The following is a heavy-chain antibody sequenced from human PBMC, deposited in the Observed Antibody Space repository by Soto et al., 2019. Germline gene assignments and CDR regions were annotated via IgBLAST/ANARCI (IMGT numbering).Heavy chain of an antibody. D-gene: IGHD3-3*01. CDR3: ARVGFLWSTVVTNDY. CDR2: IYSGGST. Sequence: GGSLRLSCAASGFTVSSNYMSWVRQAPGKGLEWVSVIYSGGSTYYADSVKGRFTISRDNSKNTLYLQMNSLRAEDTAVYYCARVGFLWSTVVTNDYWGQGTLVTVSS. J-gene: IGHJ4*02. CDR1: GFTVSSNY. V-gene: IGHV3-53*01.